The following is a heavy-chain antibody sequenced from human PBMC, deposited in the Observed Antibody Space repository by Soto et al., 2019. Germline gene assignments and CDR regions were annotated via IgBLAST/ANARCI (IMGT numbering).Heavy chain of an antibody. J-gene: IGHJ5*02. D-gene: IGHD4-17*01. V-gene: IGHV3-9*03. CDR2: ISWNSGSI. CDR1: GFTFDDYA. Sequence: EVQLVESGGGLVQPGRSLRLSCAASGFTFDDYAMHWVRQAPGKGLEWVSGISWNSGSIDYADSVQGRFTISRANAKHALYLQKDRLRAEYMALYYCAKESSLGYGDYGIEYRCYGPWCQGTLVTVSA. CDR3: AKESSLGYGDYGIEYRCYGP.